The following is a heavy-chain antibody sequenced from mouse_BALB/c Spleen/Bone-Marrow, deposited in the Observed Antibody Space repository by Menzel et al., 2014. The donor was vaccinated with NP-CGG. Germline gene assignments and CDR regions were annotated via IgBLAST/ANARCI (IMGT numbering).Heavy chain of an antibody. CDR3: ARSDYYAMDY. V-gene: IGHV1-80*01. CDR2: IYPGDGDT. J-gene: IGHJ4*01. CDR1: GYAFSSYW. Sequence: VQLQESGAELVRPGSSVKISCKASGYAFSSYWMNWVKQRPGQGLEWIGQIYPGDGDTNYNGKFKGKATLTADKSSSTAYMHLSSLTSEDSAVYFCARSDYYAMDYWGQGTSVTVSS.